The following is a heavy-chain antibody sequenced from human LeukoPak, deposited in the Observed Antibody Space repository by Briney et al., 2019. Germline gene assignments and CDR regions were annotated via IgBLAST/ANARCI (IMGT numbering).Heavy chain of an antibody. CDR1: GHTFTSYY. CDR2: INPSGGST. CDR3: ARDRAAAAPYYYYYMDV. J-gene: IGHJ6*03. V-gene: IGHV1-46*01. Sequence: ASVKVSCKASGHTFTSYYMHWVRQAPGQGLEWMRIINPSGGSTSYAQKFQGRVTMTRDTSTSTVYMELSSLRSEDTAVYYCARDRAAAAPYYYYYMDVWGKGTTVTVSS. D-gene: IGHD6-13*01.